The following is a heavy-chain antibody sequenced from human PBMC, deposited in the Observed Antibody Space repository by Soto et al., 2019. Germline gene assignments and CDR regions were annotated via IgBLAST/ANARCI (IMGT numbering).Heavy chain of an antibody. V-gene: IGHV4-59*11. D-gene: IGHD1-26*01. CDR3: ARDGREASGMDV. Sequence: PSETLSLTXTVSGGSISSHYWSWVRQAPGKGLEWIGHIYYRGSTSYNPSLRSRNTISVDTSNNQFSLKLNSVTTADTAVYYCARDGREASGMDVWGQGTKVTVSS. CDR1: GGSISSHY. CDR2: IYYRGST. J-gene: IGHJ6*02.